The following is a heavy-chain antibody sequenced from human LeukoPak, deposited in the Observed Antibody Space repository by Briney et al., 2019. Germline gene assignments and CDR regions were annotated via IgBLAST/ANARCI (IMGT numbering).Heavy chain of an antibody. Sequence: PGGSLRLSCAASGFTFSSYAMSWVRQAPGKGLEWVSAISGSGGSTYYADSVKGRFTISRDNSKNTLYLQMNSLRGEDTAVYYCAKTPERTDVYRISPPFDYWGQGTLVTVSS. CDR2: ISGSGGST. J-gene: IGHJ4*02. CDR3: AKTPERTDVYRISPPFDY. D-gene: IGHD5-24*01. CDR1: GFTFSSYA. V-gene: IGHV3-23*01.